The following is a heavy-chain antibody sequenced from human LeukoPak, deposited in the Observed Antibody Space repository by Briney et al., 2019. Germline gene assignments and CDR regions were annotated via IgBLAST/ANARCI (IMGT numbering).Heavy chain of an antibody. V-gene: IGHV3-74*01. CDR3: ARGGRFGELSSSL. CDR1: GFTFSSYW. Sequence: GGSLRLSCAASGFTFSSYWIHWVRQTPGKGLAWVSRINTDGSSTSNADSVKGRFTVSRDNAKNTLYLQLSSLRAEDTAVYYCARGGRFGELSSSLWGQGTLVTVSS. D-gene: IGHD3-10*01. CDR2: INTDGSST. J-gene: IGHJ4*02.